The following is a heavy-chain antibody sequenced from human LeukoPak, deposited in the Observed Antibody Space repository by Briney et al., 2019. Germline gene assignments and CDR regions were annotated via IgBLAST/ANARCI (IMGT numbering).Heavy chain of an antibody. Sequence: ASVKVSCKASGYTFTGYYMHWVRQAPGQGLEWMGWISAYNGNTNYAQKLQGRVTMTTDTSTSTAYMELRSLRSDDTAVYYCARVWFGELFWFDPWGQGTLVTVSS. CDR3: ARVWFGELFWFDP. V-gene: IGHV1-18*04. D-gene: IGHD3-10*01. CDR2: ISAYNGNT. J-gene: IGHJ5*02. CDR1: GYTFTGYY.